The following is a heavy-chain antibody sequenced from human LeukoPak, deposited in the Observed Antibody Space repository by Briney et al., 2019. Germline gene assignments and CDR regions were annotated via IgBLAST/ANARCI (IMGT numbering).Heavy chain of an antibody. CDR2: IIHSGST. J-gene: IGHJ3*01. Sequence: PSETLSLTCAVYGGSFSGYYWSWIRQPPGKGLEWIGEIIHSGSTNYNPSLKSRVTISVDTSKNQFSLKLSSVTAADTAVYYCARGPSVYSGPTRPLLWGQGTMVTVSS. D-gene: IGHD5-12*01. CDR3: ARGPSVYSGPTRPLL. V-gene: IGHV4-34*01. CDR1: GGSFSGYY.